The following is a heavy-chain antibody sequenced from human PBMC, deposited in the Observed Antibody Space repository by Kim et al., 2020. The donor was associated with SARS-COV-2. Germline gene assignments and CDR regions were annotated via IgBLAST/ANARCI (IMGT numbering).Heavy chain of an antibody. V-gene: IGHV1-46*01. D-gene: IGHD5-18*01. Sequence: YAQKFQGRVTMTRDTSTSTVYMELSSLRSEDTAVYYCARGYSYGYVTFDYWGQGTLVTVSS. J-gene: IGHJ4*02. CDR3: ARGYSYGYVTFDY.